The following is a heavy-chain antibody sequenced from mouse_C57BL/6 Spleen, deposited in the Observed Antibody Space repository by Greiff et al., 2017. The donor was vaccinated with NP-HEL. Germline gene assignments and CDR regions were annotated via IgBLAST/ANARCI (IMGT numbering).Heavy chain of an antibody. J-gene: IGHJ4*01. Sequence: QVQLKQSGAELVKPGASVKLSCKASGYTFTEYTIHWVKQRSGQGLEWIGWFYPGSGSIEYNEKFKDKATLTADKSSSTVYMELSRLTSEDSAVYFCARHASGLYYKGGYYAMDYWGQGTSVTVSS. D-gene: IGHD2-1*01. CDR2: FYPGSGSI. CDR1: GYTFTEYT. V-gene: IGHV1-62-2*01. CDR3: ARHASGLYYKGGYYAMDY.